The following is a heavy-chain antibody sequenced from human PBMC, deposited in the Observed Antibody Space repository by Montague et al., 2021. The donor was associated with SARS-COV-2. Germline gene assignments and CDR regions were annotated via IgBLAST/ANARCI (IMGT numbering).Heavy chain of an antibody. CDR1: GFTVSSNH. V-gene: IGHV3-66*01. Sequence: SLRLSCAASGFTVSSNHMSWVRQAPGKGLEWVSAIYSGGSTYYADSVKGRFTISRDSSKNTLYLQMNSLRAEDTAVYYCASGYYGSFNWGQGTLVTVSS. CDR3: ASGYYGSFN. D-gene: IGHD3-22*01. J-gene: IGHJ4*02. CDR2: IYSGGST.